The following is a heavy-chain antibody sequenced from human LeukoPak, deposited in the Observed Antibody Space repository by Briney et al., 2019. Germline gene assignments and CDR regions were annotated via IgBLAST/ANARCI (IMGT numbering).Heavy chain of an antibody. CDR3: ARGESGYSYGQIDY. J-gene: IGHJ4*02. CDR1: GYTFTGYY. CDR2: INPNSGGT. V-gene: IGHV1-2*02. D-gene: IGHD5-18*01. Sequence: ASVKVSCKASGYTFTGYYMHWVRQAPGQGLEWMGWINPNSGGTNYAQKFQGRVTITADKSTSTAYMELSSLRSEDTAVYYCARGESGYSYGQIDYWGQGTLVTVSS.